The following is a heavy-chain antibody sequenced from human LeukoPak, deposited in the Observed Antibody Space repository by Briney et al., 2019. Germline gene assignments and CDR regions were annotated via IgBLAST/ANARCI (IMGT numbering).Heavy chain of an antibody. CDR3: AKDRIYCSGGSCYSGFSVPDY. D-gene: IGHD2-15*01. V-gene: IGHV3-23*01. J-gene: IGHJ4*02. Sequence: GSLRLSCAASGFTFSSYALSWVRQAPGKGLESVSAISGSGGSTYYADSVKGRFTISRDNSKDTLYLQMNSLRAEDTAVYYCAKDRIYCSGGSCYSGFSVPDYWGQGTLVTVSS. CDR1: GFTFSSYA. CDR2: ISGSGGST.